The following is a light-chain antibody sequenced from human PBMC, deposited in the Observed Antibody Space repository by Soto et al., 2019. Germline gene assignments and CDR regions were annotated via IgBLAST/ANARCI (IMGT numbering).Light chain of an antibody. CDR2: LGS. CDR1: QILRVSNGYMY. CDR3: MQALQPPLT. Sequence: DIVMTQGPPFLPVTPGEPASMSCSGSQILRVSNGYMYLDWLLQKLGQPAELLIFLGSNRASGTPASFSGSVSGTDFPMNITRVEAADFGVYYWMQALQPPLTFGGGP. J-gene: IGKJ4*01. V-gene: IGKV2-28*01.